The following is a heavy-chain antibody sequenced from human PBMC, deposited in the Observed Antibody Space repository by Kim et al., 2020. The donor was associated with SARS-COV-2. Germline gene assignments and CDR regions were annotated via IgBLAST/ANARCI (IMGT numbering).Heavy chain of an antibody. V-gene: IGHV3-15*01. D-gene: IGHD6-19*01. CDR3: TTSGYSSGWGRGYYYYGMDV. Sequence: GGSLRLSCAASGFTFSNAWMSWVRQAPGKGLEWVGRIKSKTDGGTTDYAAPVKGRFTISRDDSKNTLYLQMNSLKTEDTAVYYCTTSGYSSGWGRGYYYYGMDVWGQGTTVTVSS. CDR1: GFTFSNAW. J-gene: IGHJ6*02. CDR2: IKSKTDGGTT.